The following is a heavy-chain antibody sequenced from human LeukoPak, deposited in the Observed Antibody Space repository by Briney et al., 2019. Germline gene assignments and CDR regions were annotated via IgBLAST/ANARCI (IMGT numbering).Heavy chain of an antibody. V-gene: IGHV1-24*01. D-gene: IGHD2-2*01. CDR1: GYTLTELS. CDR3: ATGCAEGYCSSYQGYGMDV. Sequence: ASVKVSCKVSGYTLTELSMHWVRQAPGKGLEWMGGFEPEDGETIYAQKFQGRVTMTEDTSTDTAYMELSSLRSEDTAVYYCATGCAEGYCSSYQGYGMDVWGQGTTVTVSS. J-gene: IGHJ6*02. CDR2: FEPEDGET.